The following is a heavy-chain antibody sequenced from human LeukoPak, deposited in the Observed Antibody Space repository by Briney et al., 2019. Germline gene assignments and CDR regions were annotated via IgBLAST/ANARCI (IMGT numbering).Heavy chain of an antibody. CDR3: AKRGDSGSYRWFDP. CDR2: ISSDANNK. J-gene: IGHJ5*02. CDR1: GFTFSGFA. V-gene: IGHV3-30*18. Sequence: GGSLRLSCAASGFTFSGFAMHWVRQAPGKGLEWVALISSDANNKYYADSAQGRFTISRDNSKNTLYLQVDSLRPEDTAVYYCAKRGDSGSYRWFDPWGQGTLVTVSS. D-gene: IGHD1-26*01.